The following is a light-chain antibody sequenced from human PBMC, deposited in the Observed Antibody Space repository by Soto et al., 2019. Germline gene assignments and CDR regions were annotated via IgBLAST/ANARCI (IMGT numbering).Light chain of an antibody. CDR2: DAS. J-gene: IGKJ1*01. CDR1: QRITNR. Sequence: EIQMTQSPSTLSASVGDRVTNTCRASQRITNRLAWYQQKPGTAPKVLIYDASNLEYGVPSRFSGSGFGTEFILTISSLQPDDFATYWCQHYGGMWTFGQGTKVDIK. CDR3: QHYGGMWT. V-gene: IGKV1-5*01.